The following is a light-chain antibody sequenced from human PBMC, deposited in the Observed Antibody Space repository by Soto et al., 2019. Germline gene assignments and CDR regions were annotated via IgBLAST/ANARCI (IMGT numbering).Light chain of an antibody. V-gene: IGKV3-20*01. J-gene: IGKJ2*01. CDR1: QSVSSNY. CDR3: QQYGRSYT. CDR2: GAS. Sequence: EIGLTQSPGTLSLSPGERATLSCRASQSVSSNYLAWYQQRPGQAPSLLIYGASSRATGIPDRFSGSGSGTDFTLTISRLEPEDFAVYYCQQYGRSYTFGQGTKLDIK.